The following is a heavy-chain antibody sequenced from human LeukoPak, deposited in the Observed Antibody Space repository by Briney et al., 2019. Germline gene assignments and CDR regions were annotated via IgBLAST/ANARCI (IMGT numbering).Heavy chain of an antibody. CDR1: GGSISSGGYY. J-gene: IGHJ3*02. V-gene: IGHV4-61*08. CDR3: ARVRGDTAIAFDI. D-gene: IGHD5-18*01. Sequence: SQTLSLTCTVSGGSISSGGYYWSWIRQPPGKGLEWIGYIYYSGSTNYNPSLKSRVTISVDTSKNQFSLKLSSVTAADTAVYYCARVRGDTAIAFDIWGQGTMVTVSS. CDR2: IYYSGST.